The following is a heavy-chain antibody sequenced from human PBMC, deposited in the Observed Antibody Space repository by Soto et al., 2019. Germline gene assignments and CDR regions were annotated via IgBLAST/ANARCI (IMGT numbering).Heavy chain of an antibody. CDR1: GFTFSNAW. D-gene: IGHD3-10*01. CDR3: TTGLYGSGSSGGMDV. V-gene: IGHV3-15*01. Sequence: EVQLVESGGGLVKPGGSLRLSCAASGFTFSNAWMSWVRQAPGKGLEWVGRIKRKTDGGTTDYAAPVKGRFTISRDDSKNTLYLQMNSLKTEDTAVYCCTTGLYGSGSSGGMDVW. J-gene: IGHJ6*01. CDR2: IKRKTDGGTT.